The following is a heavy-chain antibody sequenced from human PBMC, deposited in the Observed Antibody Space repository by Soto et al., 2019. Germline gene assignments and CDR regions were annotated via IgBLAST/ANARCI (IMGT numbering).Heavy chain of an antibody. CDR1: GGTFSSYA. CDR2: IIPIFGTA. V-gene: IGHV1-69*13. D-gene: IGHD6-6*01. Sequence: ASVKVSCKASGGTFSSYAISWVRQAPGQGLEWMGGIIPIFGTANYAQKFQGRVTITADESTSTAYMELSSLRSEDMAVYYCARSDSSSSRWVDDAFDIWGQGTMVTVSS. CDR3: ARSDSSSSRWVDDAFDI. J-gene: IGHJ3*02.